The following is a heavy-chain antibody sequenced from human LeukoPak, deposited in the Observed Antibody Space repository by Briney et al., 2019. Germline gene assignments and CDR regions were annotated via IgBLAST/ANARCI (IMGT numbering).Heavy chain of an antibody. Sequence: GASVKVSCKASGGTFSSYAISWVRQAPGKGLEWSTSFIPIVGIANYAQKFQGRVTITADKSTSTAYMELSSLRSEDTAVYYCARAYCSGGSCFHYYYGMDVWGQGTTVTVSS. CDR3: ARAYCSGGSCFHYYYGMDV. V-gene: IGHV1-69*04. CDR1: GGTFSSYA. CDR2: FIPIVGIA. J-gene: IGHJ6*02. D-gene: IGHD2-15*01.